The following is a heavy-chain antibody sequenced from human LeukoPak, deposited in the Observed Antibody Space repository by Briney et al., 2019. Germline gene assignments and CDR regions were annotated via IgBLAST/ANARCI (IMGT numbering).Heavy chain of an antibody. J-gene: IGHJ1*01. CDR3: TRNEA. V-gene: IGHV3-7*02. Sequence: PGGSLRLSCEASGFTFTSYWFGWARQSPGKGLEWVASIKQDGSEKYYVDSVKGRFTISRDNVRNLVYLQMNSLRVEDTAVYYCTRNEAWGQGTRVTVSS. CDR1: GFTFTSYW. CDR2: IKQDGSEK.